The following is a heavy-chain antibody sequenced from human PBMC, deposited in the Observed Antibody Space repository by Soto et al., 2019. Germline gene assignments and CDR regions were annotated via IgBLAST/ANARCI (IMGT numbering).Heavy chain of an antibody. CDR3: AKNMARGDYDDY. Sequence: ASVKVSCKASGYTFTTYGISWVRQAPGQGLEWMGWTSARNDDTRYSDKFQGRVTLTTDTSTTTAYMELRSLTSDDTAMYYCAKNMARGDYDDYWGQGTLVTVS. D-gene: IGHD3-10*01. CDR1: GYTFTTYG. J-gene: IGHJ4*02. CDR2: TSARNDDT. V-gene: IGHV1-18*01.